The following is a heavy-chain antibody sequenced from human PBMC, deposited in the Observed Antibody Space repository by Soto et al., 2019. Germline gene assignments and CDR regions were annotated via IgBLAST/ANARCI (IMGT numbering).Heavy chain of an antibody. Sequence: LRLSCAASGFTFISYGMHGVRQAPVKGLEWVAVISYDGSNKYYADSVKGRFTISRDNSKNTLYLQMNSLRAEDTAVYYCAKEYYYDSSGYYYANLMTIAYWGQGTLVTVSS. J-gene: IGHJ4*02. CDR1: GFTFISYG. CDR2: ISYDGSNK. CDR3: AKEYYYDSSGYYYANLMTIAY. D-gene: IGHD3-22*01. V-gene: IGHV3-30*18.